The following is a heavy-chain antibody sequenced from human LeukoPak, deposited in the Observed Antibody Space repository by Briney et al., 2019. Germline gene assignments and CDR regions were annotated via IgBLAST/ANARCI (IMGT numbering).Heavy chain of an antibody. CDR2: INPNSGGT. V-gene: IGHV1-2*02. D-gene: IGHD1-26*01. Sequence: GASVKVSCKASGYTFTGYYMHWVRQAPGQGLEWMGWINPNSGGTNYAQEFQGRVTMTRDTSISTAYMELSRLRSDDTAVYYCARGDEYELLGWFDYWGQGTLVTVSS. CDR3: ARGDEYELLGWFDY. CDR1: GYTFTGYY. J-gene: IGHJ4*02.